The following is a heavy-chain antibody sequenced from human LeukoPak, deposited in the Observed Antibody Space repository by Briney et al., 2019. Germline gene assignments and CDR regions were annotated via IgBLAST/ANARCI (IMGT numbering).Heavy chain of an antibody. CDR2: IYYTGSA. Sequence: SETLSLTCTVSGGSISSYYWNWIRQPPGKGLEWVGYIYYTGSASYNPSLKSRVIISVDTSKNQFSLKLSSVTAADTAVYYCARGQDYYFYDMDVWGQGTTVTVSS. V-gene: IGHV4-59*01. J-gene: IGHJ6*02. CDR1: GGSISSYY. CDR3: ARGQDYYFYDMDV.